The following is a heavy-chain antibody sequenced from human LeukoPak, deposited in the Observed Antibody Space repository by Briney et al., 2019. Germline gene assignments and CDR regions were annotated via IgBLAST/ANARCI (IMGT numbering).Heavy chain of an antibody. CDR3: ARETYYYDSIGYYYDGEFDC. J-gene: IGHJ4*02. CDR2: ISSSSSYI. CDR1: GFTFSSYS. D-gene: IGHD3-22*01. Sequence: GGSLRLSCAASGFTFSSYSMHWVRQAPGKGREWVSSISSSSSYIYYPDSVKGRFPISRDNAKNSLYLQMNSLRAEHTAVYYCARETYYYDSIGYYYDGEFDCWGQGTLVTVSS. V-gene: IGHV3-21*01.